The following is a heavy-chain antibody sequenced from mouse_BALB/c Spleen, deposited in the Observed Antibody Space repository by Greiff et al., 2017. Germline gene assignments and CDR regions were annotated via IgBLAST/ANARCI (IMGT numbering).Heavy chain of an antibody. CDR3: ESLYCGSRKTWFTY. CDR1: GFTFSSYA. J-gene: IGHJ3*01. CDR2: ISSGGST. V-gene: IGHV5-6-5*01. Sequence: EVQLMESGAGLVKPGGSLKLSCAASGFTFSSYAMSWVRQTPEKRLEWVASISSGGSTYYPDSVKCRYTISRDNARNILYLQMSSLRSEDTAMYYCESLYCGSRKTWFTYGGQGALVTVSA. D-gene: IGHD1-1*01.